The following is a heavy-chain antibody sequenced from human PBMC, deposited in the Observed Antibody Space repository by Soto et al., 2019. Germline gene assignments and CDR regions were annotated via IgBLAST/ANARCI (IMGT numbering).Heavy chain of an antibody. CDR1: GYSFIDYY. Sequence: QVQLVQSGAEVKKPGASVKVSCEASGYSFIDYYIHWVRQAPGQGFEWMGRISPKSAGTDYAKKFEDRVTLTWDTALNTAYMELSSLKSDDTAVYYCARPPGYISDWYYFDLWGQGTRVTVS. CDR3: ARPPGYISDWYYFDL. D-gene: IGHD3-9*01. J-gene: IGHJ4*02. V-gene: IGHV1-2*02. CDR2: ISPKSAGT.